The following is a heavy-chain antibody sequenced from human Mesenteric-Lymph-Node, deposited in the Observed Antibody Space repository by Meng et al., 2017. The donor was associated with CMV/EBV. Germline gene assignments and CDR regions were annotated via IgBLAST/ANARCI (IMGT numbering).Heavy chain of an antibody. V-gene: IGHV3-7*01. CDR1: RLTFSTHW. CDR2: INEDGSEK. Sequence: GGSLRLSCVVSRLTFSTHWMSWVRQAPGKGLEWAASINEDGSEKYYVDSVQGRFTISRDNSKNTLYLQMNSLRAEDTAVYYCASQDQDDFWSGYSLDYWGQGTLVTVSS. J-gene: IGHJ4*02. D-gene: IGHD3-3*01. CDR3: ASQDQDDFWSGYSLDY.